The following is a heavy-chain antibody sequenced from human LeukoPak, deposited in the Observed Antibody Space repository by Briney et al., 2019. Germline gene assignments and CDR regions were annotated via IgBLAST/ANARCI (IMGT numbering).Heavy chain of an antibody. CDR1: GFSFDDYS. Sequence: GGSLRLSCSAPGFSFDDYSIHWVRQAPGKGLEWVSLISGDGGSTFYADSVKGRFTISRDNSKNSLYLQMSSLRSEDTALYYYARESDSSGWYHSWGQGTLVTVSS. V-gene: IGHV3-43*02. CDR3: ARESDSSGWYHS. D-gene: IGHD3-22*01. J-gene: IGHJ5*01. CDR2: ISGDGGST.